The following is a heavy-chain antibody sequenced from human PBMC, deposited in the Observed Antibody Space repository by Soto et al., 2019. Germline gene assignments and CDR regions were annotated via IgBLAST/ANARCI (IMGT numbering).Heavy chain of an antibody. CDR2: IYYNGNT. V-gene: IGHV4-59*01. CDR1: GGSISGYY. CDR3: GRNVDTSRAYYLDY. J-gene: IGHJ4*01. D-gene: IGHD5-18*01. Sequence: SETLSLTCTVSGGSISGYYWSWIRQPPGKGLEWIGYIYYNGNTNYNPSLRSRVTISVDTSKNQFSLNLNSVTAADTAVYYCGRNVDTSRAYYLDYWGHGTLVTVSS.